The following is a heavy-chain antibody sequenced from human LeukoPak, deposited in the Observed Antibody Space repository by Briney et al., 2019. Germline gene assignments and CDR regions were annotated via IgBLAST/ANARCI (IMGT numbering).Heavy chain of an antibody. V-gene: IGHV1-18*04. J-gene: IGHJ4*02. CDR2: ISAYNGNT. CDR1: GYIFTRTG. D-gene: IGHD3-22*01. Sequence: ASVKVSCKASGYIFTRTGINWVRQAPGQGLEWMGWISAYNGNTHYAQKLQGRVTMTTDTSTSTVYMELRSLRSDDTAVYYCARGSPPRRNYDSRGYYSYYFDYWGQGTLVTVSS. CDR3: ARGSPPRRNYDSRGYYSYYFDY.